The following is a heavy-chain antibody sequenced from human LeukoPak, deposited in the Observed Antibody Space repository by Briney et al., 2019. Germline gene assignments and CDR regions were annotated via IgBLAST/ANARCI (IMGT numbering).Heavy chain of an antibody. Sequence: PSETLSLTCTVSGGSISSGGYYWSWIRQHPGKGLEWIGYIYYSGSTYYNPSLKSRVTISVDTSKNQFSLKLSSVTAADTAVYYCARGPKRGYSDYWGQGTLVTVSS. J-gene: IGHJ4*02. CDR1: GGSISSGGYY. V-gene: IGHV4-31*03. CDR2: IYYSGST. CDR3: ARGPKRGYSDY. D-gene: IGHD5-18*01.